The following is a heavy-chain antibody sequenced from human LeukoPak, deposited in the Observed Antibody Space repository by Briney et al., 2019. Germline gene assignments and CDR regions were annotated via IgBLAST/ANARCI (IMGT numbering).Heavy chain of an antibody. V-gene: IGHV3-74*01. CDR3: ATVFDF. D-gene: IGHD2-21*02. J-gene: IGHJ5*01. Sequence: GGSLRLSCAASGFTLSSNWMHWVRQVPGKGLEWVSRIDDVGSGTSYADPVKGRFTISRDDAKNTVYLQMNSLRAEDTAVYYCATVFDFWGQGTLVTVSS. CDR1: GFTLSSNW. CDR2: IDDVGSGT.